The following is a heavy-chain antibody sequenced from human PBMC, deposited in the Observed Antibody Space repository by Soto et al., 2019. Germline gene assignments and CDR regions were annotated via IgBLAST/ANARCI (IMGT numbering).Heavy chain of an antibody. CDR2: IYYSGST. CDR3: ARLKDTATYYFDY. J-gene: IGHJ4*02. Sequence: SETLSLTCTVSGGSISSSSYYWGWIRQPPGKGLEWIGSIYYSGSTYYNPSLKSRVTISVDTSKNRFSLKLSSVTAADTAVYYCARLKDTATYYFDYWGQGTLVTVSS. D-gene: IGHD5-18*01. V-gene: IGHV4-39*01. CDR1: GGSISSSSYY.